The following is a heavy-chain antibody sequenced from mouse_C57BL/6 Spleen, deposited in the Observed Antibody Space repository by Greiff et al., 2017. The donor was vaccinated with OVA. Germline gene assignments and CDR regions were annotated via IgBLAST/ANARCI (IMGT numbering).Heavy chain of an antibody. CDR2: ISSGSSTI. V-gene: IGHV5-17*01. Sequence: EVQLVESGGGLVKPGGSLKLSCAASGFTFSDYGMHWVRQAPEKGLEWVAYISSGSSTIYYADTVKGRFTISRDNAKNTLFLQMTRLRSEDTAMYYCARDTTVEAHWYFDVWGTGTTVTVSS. D-gene: IGHD1-1*01. CDR1: GFTFSDYG. J-gene: IGHJ1*03. CDR3: ARDTTVEAHWYFDV.